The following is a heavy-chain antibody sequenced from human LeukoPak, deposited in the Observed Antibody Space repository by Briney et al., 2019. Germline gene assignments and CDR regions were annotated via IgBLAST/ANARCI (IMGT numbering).Heavy chain of an antibody. CDR1: GFILSSYA. CDR3: ARDWFEDY. J-gene: IGHJ4*02. Sequence: GGSLRLSCAASGFILSSYAMTWVRQAPGEGLEWVSAISSSVGSTYYADSVKGRFAISRDNSTNPLYMRMGSLRAEDTAGYYCARDWFEDYWGQGTLVTVSS. D-gene: IGHD3-10*01. V-gene: IGHV3-23*01. CDR2: ISSSVGST.